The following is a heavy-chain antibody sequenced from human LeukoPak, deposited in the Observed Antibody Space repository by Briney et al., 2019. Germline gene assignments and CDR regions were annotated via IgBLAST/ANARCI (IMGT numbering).Heavy chain of an antibody. D-gene: IGHD2-21*02. CDR2: INHSGST. CDR3: AEGDGDCSRAFDI. CDR1: GGSFSGYY. V-gene: IGHV4-34*01. Sequence: SETLSLICAVYGGSFSGYYWSWIRQPPGKGLEWIGEINHSGSTNYNPSLKSRVTISVDTSKNQFSLKLSSVTAADTAVYYCAEGDGDCSRAFDIWGQGTMVTVSS. J-gene: IGHJ3*02.